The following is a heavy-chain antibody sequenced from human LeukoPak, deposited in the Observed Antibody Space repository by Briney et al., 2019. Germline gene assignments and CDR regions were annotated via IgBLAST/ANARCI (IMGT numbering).Heavy chain of an antibody. J-gene: IGHJ4*02. CDR1: GGSISSGGYY. CDR2: IYYSGST. V-gene: IGHV4-31*09. CDR3: ARLNYYDSSGYYLKNFDY. Sequence: SETLFLTCTVSGGSISSGGYYWSWIRQHPGKGLEWIGYIYYSGSTYYNPSLKSRVTISVDKSKNQFSLKLSSVTAADTAVYYCARLNYYDSSGYYLKNFDYWGQGTLVTVSS. D-gene: IGHD3-22*01.